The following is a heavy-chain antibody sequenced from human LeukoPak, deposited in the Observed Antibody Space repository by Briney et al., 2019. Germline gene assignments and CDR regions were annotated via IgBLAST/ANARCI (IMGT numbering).Heavy chain of an antibody. D-gene: IGHD2-21*02. Sequence: PGGSLRLSCAASGFTFDDYAMHWVRQAPGKGLEWVSGISYNSDTIAYADSVMGRFTISRDNAKNSLYLQMNSLRAEDTALYYCAKDYCGGDCYSGWYFDLWGRGTLVTVSS. J-gene: IGHJ2*01. CDR1: GFTFDDYA. CDR3: AKDYCGGDCYSGWYFDL. CDR2: ISYNSDTI. V-gene: IGHV3-9*01.